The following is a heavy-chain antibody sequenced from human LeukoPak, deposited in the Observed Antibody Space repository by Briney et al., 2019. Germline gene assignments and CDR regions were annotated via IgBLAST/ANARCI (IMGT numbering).Heavy chain of an antibody. CDR3: ATGNYGGNSGVLGYFQH. V-gene: IGHV1-24*01. J-gene: IGHJ1*01. D-gene: IGHD4-23*01. CDR2: FDPEDGET. Sequence: ASVKVSCKVSGYTLTELSMHWVRQAPGKGLEWMGGFDPEDGETIYAQKFQGRVTMTEDTSTDTACMELSSLRSEDTAVYYCATGNYGGNSGVLGYFQHWGQGTLVTVSS. CDR1: GYTLTELS.